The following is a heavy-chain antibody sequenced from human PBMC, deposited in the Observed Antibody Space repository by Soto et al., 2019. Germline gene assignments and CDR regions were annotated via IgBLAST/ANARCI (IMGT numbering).Heavy chain of an antibody. D-gene: IGHD6-13*01. Sequence: QAQVVQSGAEVRKPGSSVKLSCKASEGTFNSYAIAWVRQAPGQGLEWMGGSIPYYNTLNYAQKFQDRVTITAEDSTNTVYMELSSLRSDDTAVYFCASGASRWYPYFFDSWAKGTLVTVSS. CDR1: EGTFNSYA. V-gene: IGHV1-69*01. CDR3: ASGASRWYPYFFDS. CDR2: SIPYYNTL. J-gene: IGHJ4*02.